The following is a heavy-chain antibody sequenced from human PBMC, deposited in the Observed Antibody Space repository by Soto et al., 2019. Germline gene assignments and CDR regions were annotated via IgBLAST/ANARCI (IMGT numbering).Heavy chain of an antibody. CDR2: KYWDDDR. CDR1: GFSPSTIRVP. J-gene: IGHJ2*01. D-gene: IGHD3-22*01. V-gene: IGHV2-5*02. CDR3: ARTPYDSADYKRVAWYFDF. Sequence: QIPLRESGLTLVKPTQTPTLTCSFPGFSPSTIRVPVAWIRQPPGKALDFLAPKYWDDDRRYSPSLKTRLSITKDTSKNQVVLKMTNMDPADTATYFCARTPYDSADYKRVAWYFDFWGPGTLVTVSS.